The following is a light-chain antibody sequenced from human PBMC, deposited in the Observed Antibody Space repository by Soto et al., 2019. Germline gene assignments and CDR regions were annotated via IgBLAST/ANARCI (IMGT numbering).Light chain of an antibody. Sequence: DIQMTQSPSTLSASIGDRVTITCRASQTINNWLAWYQQKPGKAPNLLIYHASNLETGVPSRFSGSAFGTEFTLPISRLQPDDFAPYYCQPYNRYPWTFGQGTKVEIK. CDR2: HAS. V-gene: IGKV1-5*01. J-gene: IGKJ1*01. CDR1: QTINNW. CDR3: QPYNRYPWT.